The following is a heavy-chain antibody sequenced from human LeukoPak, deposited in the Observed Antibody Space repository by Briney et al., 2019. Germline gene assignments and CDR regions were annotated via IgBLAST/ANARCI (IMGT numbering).Heavy chain of an antibody. Sequence: PGGSLRLSCAASGFTFSSYAMHWVRQAPGKGLEWVAVISYDGSNKYYADSVKGRFTISRDNSKNSLYLQMNSLRAEDTAVYYCASIAPLDYWGQGTLVTVSS. CDR2: ISYDGSNK. V-gene: IGHV3-30*04. D-gene: IGHD6-13*01. J-gene: IGHJ4*02. CDR1: GFTFSSYA. CDR3: ASIAPLDY.